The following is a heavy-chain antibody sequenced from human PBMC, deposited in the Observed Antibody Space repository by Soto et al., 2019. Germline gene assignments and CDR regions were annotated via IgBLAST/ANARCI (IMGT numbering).Heavy chain of an antibody. J-gene: IGHJ6*02. CDR3: ARVYSYGLAHGMDV. D-gene: IGHD5-18*01. V-gene: IGHV3-53*01. Sequence: EVQLVESGGGLIQPGGSLRLSCAASGFTVSSNYMSWVRQAPGKGLEWVSVIYSGGSTYYADSVKGRFTISRDNSKNTLYLQMNSLRADDTAVYYCARVYSYGLAHGMDVWGQGTTVTVSS. CDR1: GFTVSSNY. CDR2: IYSGGST.